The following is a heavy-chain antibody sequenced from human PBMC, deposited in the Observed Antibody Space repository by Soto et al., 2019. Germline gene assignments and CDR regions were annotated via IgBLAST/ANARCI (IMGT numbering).Heavy chain of an antibody. Sequence: GGSLRLSCAASGFTFSSYGMHWVRQAPGKGLEWVAVISYDGSNKYYADSVKGRFTISRDNSKNTLYLQMNSLRAEDTAVYYCAKDMPFYPSNDFWSGPYYYYYGMDVWGQGTTVTVSS. J-gene: IGHJ6*02. CDR2: ISYDGSNK. CDR1: GFTFSSYG. CDR3: AKDMPFYPSNDFWSGPYYYYYGMDV. D-gene: IGHD3-3*01. V-gene: IGHV3-30*18.